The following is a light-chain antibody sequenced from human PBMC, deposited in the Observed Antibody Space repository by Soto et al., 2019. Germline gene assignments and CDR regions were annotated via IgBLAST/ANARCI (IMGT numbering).Light chain of an antibody. CDR2: EAS. CDR3: QQANSCPIT. CDR1: QGITNR. Sequence: DTQVTQSPSSVSASVGDIVTITCRASQGITNRLAWYQQKPGKAPKLLIYEASSLQSGVPSRISGSGSGTDFTLTISSLQPEDFATYYCQQANSCPITFGQGTRLEIK. J-gene: IGKJ5*01. V-gene: IGKV1D-12*01.